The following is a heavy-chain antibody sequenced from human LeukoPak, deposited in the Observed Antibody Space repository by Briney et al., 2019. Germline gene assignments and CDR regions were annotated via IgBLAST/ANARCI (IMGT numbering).Heavy chain of an antibody. J-gene: IGHJ4*02. Sequence: GGSLRLSCAASGFTFSSYEMNWVRQAPGKGLEWVSYISSSGSTIYYADSVKGRFTISRDNAKNSLYLQMNSLRAEDTAVYYCAMNYDILTGYQFDYWGQGTLVTVSS. D-gene: IGHD3-9*01. CDR1: GFTFSSYE. CDR2: ISSSGSTI. V-gene: IGHV3-48*03. CDR3: AMNYDILTGYQFDY.